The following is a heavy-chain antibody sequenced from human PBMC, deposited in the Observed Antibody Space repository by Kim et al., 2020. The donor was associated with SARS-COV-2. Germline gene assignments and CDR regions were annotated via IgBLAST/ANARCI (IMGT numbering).Heavy chain of an antibody. CDR1: GGSISSGGYY. CDR2: IYYSGST. CDR3: ARAMGITIFGVVIVNWFDP. V-gene: IGHV4-31*03. J-gene: IGHJ5*02. D-gene: IGHD3-3*01. Sequence: SETLSLTCTVSGGSISSGGYYWSWIRQHPGKGLEWIGYIYYSGSTYYNPSLKSRVTISVDTSKNQFSLKLSSVTAADTAVYYCARAMGITIFGVVIVNWFDPWGQGTQVTVSS.